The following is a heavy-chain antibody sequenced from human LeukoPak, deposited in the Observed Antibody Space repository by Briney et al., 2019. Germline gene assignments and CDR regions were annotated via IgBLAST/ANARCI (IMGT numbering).Heavy chain of an antibody. J-gene: IGHJ4*02. CDR3: ALPLRDGDFYFDY. Sequence: GGPLRLSCAASGFTFSNYWRHWVRKAQGKGLVWVSRINRDGRSTNYADSVKGRFTISRDNAKNTVFLQMNSLRAEDTAVYYCALPLRDGDFYFDYWGQGALVTVSS. CDR1: GFTFSNYW. V-gene: IGHV3-74*01. CDR2: INRDGRST. D-gene: IGHD4-17*01.